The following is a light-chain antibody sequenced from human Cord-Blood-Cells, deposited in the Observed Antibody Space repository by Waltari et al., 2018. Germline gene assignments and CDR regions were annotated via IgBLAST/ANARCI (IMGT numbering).Light chain of an antibody. CDR3: QAWDSSTVV. CDR2: QGR. Sequence: SYELTQPPSVSVSPGQTASITCSGDKLGDKYACWYQQKPGQSPVLVIEQGRKRPSGIPERFSRSNSGNTATLTIGGTQAMDEADYYCQAWDSSTVVFGGGTKLTVL. V-gene: IGLV3-1*01. CDR1: KLGDKY. J-gene: IGLJ2*01.